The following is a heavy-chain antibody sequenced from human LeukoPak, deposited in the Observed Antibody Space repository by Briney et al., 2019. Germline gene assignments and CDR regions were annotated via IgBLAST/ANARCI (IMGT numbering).Heavy chain of an antibody. D-gene: IGHD3-9*01. Sequence: VASVKVSCKASGYTFTSYDINWVRQATGQGLEWMGWMNPNSGNTGYAQKFQGRVTMTRNTSISTAYMELSSLRSEDTAVYYCARVGRSLTGYYMYYWGQGTLVTVSS. J-gene: IGHJ4*02. CDR1: GYTFTSYD. CDR3: ARVGRSLTGYYMYY. V-gene: IGHV1-8*01. CDR2: MNPNSGNT.